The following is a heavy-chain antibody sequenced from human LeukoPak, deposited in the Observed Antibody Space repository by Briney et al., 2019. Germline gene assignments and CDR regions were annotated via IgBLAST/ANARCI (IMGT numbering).Heavy chain of an antibody. CDR2: ITSSGGST. J-gene: IGHJ4*03. V-gene: IGHV3-23*01. CDR3: AFCTGSDH. D-gene: IGHD3/OR15-3a*01. CDR1: GFTFCSYA. Sequence: GGSLSVSPAASGFTFCSYAICWVRQAPGKGLVWVSSITSSGGSTYYADSVKGRFTISRDNSKNTLYLQMNSLRAEDTAVYYCAFCTGSDHWGPGTLWTVSS.